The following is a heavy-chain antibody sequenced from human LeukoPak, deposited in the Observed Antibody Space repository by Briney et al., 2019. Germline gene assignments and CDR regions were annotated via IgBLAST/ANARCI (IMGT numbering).Heavy chain of an antibody. Sequence: HPGGSLRLSCAAFGFTFSTYTMNWVRQAPGKGLEWVSYISRDSSTIYYADSVKGRFTISRDNAKNSLYLQMNSLRAEDTAVYYCARDPRGAVEASYYYGLDVWGQGTTVTVSS. CDR2: ISRDSSTI. D-gene: IGHD3-10*01. CDR1: GFTFSTYT. J-gene: IGHJ6*02. CDR3: ARDPRGAVEASYYYGLDV. V-gene: IGHV3-48*04.